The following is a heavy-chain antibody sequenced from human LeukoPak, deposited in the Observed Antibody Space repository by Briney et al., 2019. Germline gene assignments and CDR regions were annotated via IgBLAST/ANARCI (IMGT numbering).Heavy chain of an antibody. CDR1: GFTFSSYG. CDR2: ISYDGSNK. J-gene: IGHJ3*02. Sequence: GGSLRLSCAASGFTFSSYGMHWVRQAPGKGLEWVAVISYDGSNKYYADSVKGRFTISRDNSKNTLYLQMNSLRAEDTAVYYCARDPGDCSSTSCRDAFDIWGQGTMVTVSS. CDR3: ARDPGDCSSTSCRDAFDI. D-gene: IGHD2-2*01. V-gene: IGHV3-30*03.